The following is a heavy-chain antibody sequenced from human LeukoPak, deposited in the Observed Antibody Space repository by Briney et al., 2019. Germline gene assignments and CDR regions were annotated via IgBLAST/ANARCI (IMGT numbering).Heavy chain of an antibody. CDR2: IYTSGST. V-gene: IGHV4-4*07. Sequence: PSETLSLTCTVPGGSISSYYWSWIRQPAGKGLEWIGRIYTSGSTDYNPSLKSRVTMSVDTSKNQFSLKLSSVTAADTAVYYCARVGIYYGMDVWGQGTTVTVSS. CDR1: GGSISSYY. D-gene: IGHD3-10*01. CDR3: ARVGIYYGMDV. J-gene: IGHJ6*02.